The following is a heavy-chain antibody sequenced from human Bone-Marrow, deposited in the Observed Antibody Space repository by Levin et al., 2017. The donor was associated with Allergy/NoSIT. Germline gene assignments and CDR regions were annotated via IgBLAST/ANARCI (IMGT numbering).Heavy chain of an antibody. V-gene: IGHV3-15*01. CDR2: IKSKGDGGTI. Sequence: GGSLRLSCAASGFTFTNAWMTWVRQGPGKGLEWLGRIKSKGDGGTIDYAAPVKGRFTISRDDSKKTVYLQMSSLRTEDTAVYYCTSVGTLTALYTDWGQGTQVTVSS. CDR3: TSVGTLTALYTD. J-gene: IGHJ4*02. CDR1: GFTFTNAW. D-gene: IGHD2-21*02.